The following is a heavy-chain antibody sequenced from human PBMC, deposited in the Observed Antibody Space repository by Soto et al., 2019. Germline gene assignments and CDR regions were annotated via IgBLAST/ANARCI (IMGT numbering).Heavy chain of an antibody. D-gene: IGHD3-16*01. J-gene: IGHJ4*02. V-gene: IGHV3-23*01. CDR1: GFTFSSYA. CDR2: ISGSGGST. CDR3: AKDEGYEPQPYYFDY. Sequence: PGGSLRLSCAASGFTFSSYAMSWVRQAPGKGLEWVSAISGSGGSTYYADSVKGRFTISRDNSKNTLYLQMNSLRAEDTAVYYCAKDEGYEPQPYYFDYWGQGTLVTVSS.